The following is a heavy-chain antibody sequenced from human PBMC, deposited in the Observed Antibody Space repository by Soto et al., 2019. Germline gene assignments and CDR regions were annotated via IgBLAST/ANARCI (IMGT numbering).Heavy chain of an antibody. CDR1: GYTFTSYG. CDR3: ARDRIVATSPNWFDP. D-gene: IGHD5-12*01. Sequence: ASVKVSCKASGYTFTSYGISWVRQAPGRGLEWMGWISAYNGNTNYAQKLQGRVTMTTDTSTSTAYMELRSLRSDDTAVYYCARDRIVATSPNWFDPWGQGTLVTVSS. CDR2: ISAYNGNT. J-gene: IGHJ5*02. V-gene: IGHV1-18*01.